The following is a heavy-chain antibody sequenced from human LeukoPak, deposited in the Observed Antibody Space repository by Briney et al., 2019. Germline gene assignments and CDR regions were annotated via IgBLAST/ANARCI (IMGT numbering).Heavy chain of an antibody. V-gene: IGHV3-30-3*01. J-gene: IGHJ4*02. Sequence: PGGSLRLSCAASGFTFSSYAMHWVRQAPGKGLEWVAVISYDGSNKYYADSVKGRFTVSGDNSKNTLYLQMNSLRAEDTAVYYCARDEFYYYDSSLMSPLYWGQGTLVTVSS. CDR1: GFTFSSYA. CDR3: ARDEFYYYDSSLMSPLY. D-gene: IGHD3-22*01. CDR2: ISYDGSNK.